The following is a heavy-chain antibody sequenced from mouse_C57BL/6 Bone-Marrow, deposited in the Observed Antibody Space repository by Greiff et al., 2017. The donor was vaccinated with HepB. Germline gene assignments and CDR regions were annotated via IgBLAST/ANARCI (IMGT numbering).Heavy chain of an antibody. CDR1: GYTFTSYW. CDR3: ARGEANWDSGFDY. Sequence: VQLQQPGAELVRPGSSVKLSCKASGYTFTSYWMHWVKQRPIQGLEWIGNIDPSDSETHYNQKFKDKATLTVDKSSSTAYMQLSSLTSEDSAVYYCARGEANWDSGFDYWGQGTTLTVSS. CDR2: IDPSDSET. V-gene: IGHV1-52*01. D-gene: IGHD4-1*01. J-gene: IGHJ2*01.